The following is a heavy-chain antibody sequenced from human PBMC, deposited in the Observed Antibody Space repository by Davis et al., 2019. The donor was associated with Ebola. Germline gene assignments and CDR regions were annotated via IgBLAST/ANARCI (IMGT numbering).Heavy chain of an antibody. Sequence: SETLSLTCTVSGGSISSYYWSWIRQPPGKGLEWIGYIYYSGSTNYNPSLKSRVTISVDTSKKQFSLKVRTLTAADTAVYYCARGRGAVAGYFDYWGQGTLVTVSS. CDR2: IYYSGST. D-gene: IGHD6-19*01. CDR3: ARGRGAVAGYFDY. J-gene: IGHJ4*02. V-gene: IGHV4-59*12. CDR1: GGSISSYY.